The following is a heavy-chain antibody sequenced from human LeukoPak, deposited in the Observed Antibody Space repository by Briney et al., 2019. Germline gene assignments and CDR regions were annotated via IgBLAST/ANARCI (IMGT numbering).Heavy chain of an antibody. Sequence: GGSLRLSCAASGFTFDDYAMHWVRQAPGRGLEWVSGISWNSGSIGYADSVKGRFTISRDNAKNTLYLQMGSLRAEDMAVYYCARDSRYYYGSGKLYYMDVWGKGTTVTVSS. CDR2: ISWNSGSI. D-gene: IGHD3-10*01. V-gene: IGHV3-9*03. J-gene: IGHJ6*03. CDR3: ARDSRYYYGSGKLYYMDV. CDR1: GFTFDDYA.